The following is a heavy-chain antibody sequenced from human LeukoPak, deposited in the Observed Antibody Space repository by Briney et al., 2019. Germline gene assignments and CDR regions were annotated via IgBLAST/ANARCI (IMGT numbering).Heavy chain of an antibody. CDR2: IYYSGST. Sequence: GSLRLSCAASGFIVSSNYMSWIRQPPGKGLEWIGYIYYSGSTNYNPSLKSRVTISVDTSKNQFSLKLSSVTAADTAVYYCAGSGNDDYWGQGTLVTVSS. V-gene: IGHV4-59*02. D-gene: IGHD2-15*01. J-gene: IGHJ4*02. CDR3: AGSGNDDY. CDR1: GFIVSSNY.